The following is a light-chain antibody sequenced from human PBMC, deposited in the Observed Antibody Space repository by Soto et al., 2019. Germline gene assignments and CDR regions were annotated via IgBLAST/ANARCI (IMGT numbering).Light chain of an antibody. J-gene: IGKJ2*01. Sequence: DIHMTQSPSTLSASVGDRVTITCRASQSISSWLAWYQQKPGKAPKLLIYDASSLESGVPSRFSGSGSGTEFTLTISSLQPDDFATYYFQQYNSYFGQGTKLEIK. V-gene: IGKV1-5*01. CDR3: QQYNSY. CDR1: QSISSW. CDR2: DAS.